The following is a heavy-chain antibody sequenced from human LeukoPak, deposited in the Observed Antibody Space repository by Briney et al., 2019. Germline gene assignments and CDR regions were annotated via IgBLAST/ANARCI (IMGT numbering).Heavy chain of an antibody. V-gene: IGHV3-7*01. J-gene: IGHJ4*02. D-gene: IGHD3-10*01. CDR1: GFTFSSYW. CDR2: IKQDGSEK. Sequence: GGSLRLSCAAAGFTFSSYWMHWVRQAPGKGLEWVANIKQDGSEKYYVDSVEGRFTISRDNAKNSLYLQMNSLRAEDTAVYYCARGDYYGSGSYYFDYWGQGTLVTVSS. CDR3: ARGDYYGSGSYYFDY.